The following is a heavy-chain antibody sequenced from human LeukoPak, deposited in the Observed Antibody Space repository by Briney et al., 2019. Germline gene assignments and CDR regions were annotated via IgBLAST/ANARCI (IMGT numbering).Heavy chain of an antibody. CDR1: GGSFSGYY. CDR3: ARGQLDYYYYYMVV. CDR2: INHSGST. J-gene: IGHJ6*03. D-gene: IGHD1-1*01. Sequence: SETLSLTXAVYGGSFSGYYWSWIRQPPGKGLEWIGEINHSGSTNYNPSLKSRVTISVDTFKNQFSLKLSSVTAADTAVYYCARGQLDYYYYYMVVWGKGTTVTVSS. V-gene: IGHV4-34*01.